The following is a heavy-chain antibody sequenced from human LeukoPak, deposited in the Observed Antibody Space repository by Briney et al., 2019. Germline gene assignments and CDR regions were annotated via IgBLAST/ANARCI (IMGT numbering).Heavy chain of an antibody. CDR2: IWYDGSNK. V-gene: IGHV3-33*06. Sequence: GGSLRLSCAASGFTFSSYGMHWVRQAPSKGPEWVAVIWYDGSNKYYADSVKGRFTISRDNSKNTLYLQMNSLRAEDTAVYYCAKEEYYYGSGSYYNFDYWGQGTLVTVSS. J-gene: IGHJ4*02. CDR1: GFTFSSYG. D-gene: IGHD3-10*01. CDR3: AKEEYYYGSGSYYNFDY.